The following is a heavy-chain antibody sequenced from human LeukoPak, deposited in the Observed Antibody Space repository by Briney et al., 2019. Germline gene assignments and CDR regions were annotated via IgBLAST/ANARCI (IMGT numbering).Heavy chain of an antibody. Sequence: GGSLRLSCAASGFTSSSYAMSWVRQAPGKGLEWVSSINAGGASKPYADSVRGRFAISRDNTKNSLYLQLNSLTAEDTAIYYCARHSGDMVVIDFWGQGTLVTVSS. J-gene: IGHJ4*02. CDR3: ARHSGDMVVIDF. CDR1: GFTSSSYA. V-gene: IGHV3-23*01. CDR2: INAGGASK. D-gene: IGHD2-21*01.